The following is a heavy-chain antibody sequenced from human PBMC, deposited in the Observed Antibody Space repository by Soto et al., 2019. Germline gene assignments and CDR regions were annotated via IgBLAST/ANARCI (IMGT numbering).Heavy chain of an antibody. CDR1: GFTFSTYG. Sequence: QVQLVESGGGLVQPGRSLRLSCGASGFTFSTYGMHWVRQAPGKGLEWVALISFDGISKDYADSVKGRFTISRDNSKNTLYLQMNSMRPEDTAVYYCAKIRAAWCSGGSCHIFDIWGQGTMVTVSP. J-gene: IGHJ3*02. D-gene: IGHD2-15*01. CDR3: AKIRAAWCSGGSCHIFDI. CDR2: ISFDGISK. V-gene: IGHV3-30*18.